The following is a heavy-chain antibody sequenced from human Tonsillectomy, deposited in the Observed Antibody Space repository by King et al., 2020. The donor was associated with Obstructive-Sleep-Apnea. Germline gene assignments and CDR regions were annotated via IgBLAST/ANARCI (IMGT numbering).Heavy chain of an antibody. CDR3: AKNRVGLSRIAAVMSLDY. Sequence: VQLVESGGGVVQPGRSLRLSCAASGFTFRNYGMHWVRQAPGKGLEWVADISYDGSDKYYGDSVKGRFSISRDNSKNTLYLQMNSLRAEDTAVYYCAKNRVGLSRIAAVMSLDYWGQGTLVTVSS. CDR2: ISYDGSDK. CDR1: GFTFRNYG. V-gene: IGHV3-30*18. J-gene: IGHJ4*02. D-gene: IGHD6-13*01.